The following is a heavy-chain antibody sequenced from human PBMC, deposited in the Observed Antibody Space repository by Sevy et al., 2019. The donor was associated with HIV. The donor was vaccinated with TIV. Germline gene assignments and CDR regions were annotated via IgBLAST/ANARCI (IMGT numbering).Heavy chain of an antibody. CDR1: GFSFSSYE. V-gene: IGHV3-48*03. D-gene: IGHD4-17*01. J-gene: IGHJ4*02. CDR3: ARDLPPSATTVAHFDY. CDR2: ISNSGVSI. Sequence: GGSLRLSCAATGFSFSSYEMNWVRQAPGKGLEWVSYISNSGVSIYYSDSVKGGFTSSRDNARNSLYLQMKSLRAEDTAVYYCARDLPPSATTVAHFDYWGQGTLVTVSS.